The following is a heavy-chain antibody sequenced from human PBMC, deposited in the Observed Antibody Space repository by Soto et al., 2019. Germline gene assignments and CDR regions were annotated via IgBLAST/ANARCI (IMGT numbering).Heavy chain of an antibody. D-gene: IGHD1-1*01. V-gene: IGHV3-33*01. CDR1: GFTFGGYG. CDR2: IWYDGSNK. CDR3: ARGSPRNTDFDY. Sequence: GGSLRLSCAASGFTFGGYGVHWVRQAPGKGLEWVAVIWYDGSNKYYADSVKGRFTISRDNSKNTLYLQMSSLRAEDTAVYYYARGSPRNTDFDYWGQGTLVTVSS. J-gene: IGHJ4*02.